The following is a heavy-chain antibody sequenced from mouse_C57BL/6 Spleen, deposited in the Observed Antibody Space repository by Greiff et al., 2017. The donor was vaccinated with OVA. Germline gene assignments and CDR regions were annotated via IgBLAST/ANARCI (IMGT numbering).Heavy chain of an antibody. V-gene: IGHV2-2*01. Sequence: VQLVESGPGLVQPSQSLSITCTVSGFSLTSYGVHWVRQSPGKGLEWLGVIWSGGSTDYNAAFISRLSISKDNSKSQVFFKMNSLQADDTAIYYCASSIPPYAMDYWGQGTSVTVSS. CDR2: IWSGGST. CDR3: ASSIPPYAMDY. CDR1: GFSLTSYG. J-gene: IGHJ4*01.